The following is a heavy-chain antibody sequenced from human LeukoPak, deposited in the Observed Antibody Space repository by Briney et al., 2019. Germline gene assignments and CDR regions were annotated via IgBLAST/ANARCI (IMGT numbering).Heavy chain of an antibody. CDR1: GGSITSGDYY. D-gene: IGHD6-13*01. J-gene: IGHJ5*02. V-gene: IGHV4-30-4*01. Sequence: PSQTLSLTCTVSGGSITSGDYYWSWIRQPPGKGLEWIGYIYYSGNTYYNPSLKSRVTISVDTSKNQFSLKLSSVTAADTAVYYCARDSAGYSSSWYLWHWFDPWGQGTLVTVSS. CDR2: IYYSGNT. CDR3: ARDSAGYSSSWYLWHWFDP.